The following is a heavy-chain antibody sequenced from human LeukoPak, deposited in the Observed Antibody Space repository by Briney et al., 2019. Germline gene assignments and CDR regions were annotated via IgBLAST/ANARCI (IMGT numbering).Heavy chain of an antibody. Sequence: SETLSLTCTVSGGSISSYYWRWIRQPPGKGLEWIGYIYYSGSTNYNPSLKSRVTISVDTSKNQFSLKLSSVTAADTAVYYCARGRIAAAGTLDYWGQGTLVTVSS. CDR2: IYYSGST. J-gene: IGHJ4*02. V-gene: IGHV4-59*01. CDR3: ARGRIAAAGTLDY. D-gene: IGHD6-13*01. CDR1: GGSISSYY.